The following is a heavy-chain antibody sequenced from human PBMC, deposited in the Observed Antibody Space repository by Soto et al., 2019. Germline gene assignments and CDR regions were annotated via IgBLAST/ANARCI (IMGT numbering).Heavy chain of an antibody. J-gene: IGHJ6*02. CDR2: INPKSGGT. CDR3: ARGHSTDCSNGVCSFFYNHEMDV. D-gene: IGHD2-8*01. CDR1: GYSFTDYH. V-gene: IGHV1-2*04. Sequence: QVPLVQSGAEVKKPGASVRVSCKASGYSFTDYHIHWERQAPGQGLEWLGRINPKSGGTSTAQKFQGWVTMTRDRSISTVYMELTRLRSDDTAVYFCARGHSTDCSNGVCSFFYNHEMDVWGQGTTVTVSS.